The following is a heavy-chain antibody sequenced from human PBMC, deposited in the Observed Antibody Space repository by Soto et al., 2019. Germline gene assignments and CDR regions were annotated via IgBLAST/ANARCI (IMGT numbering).Heavy chain of an antibody. CDR1: GYTFTNYA. V-gene: IGHV1-3*01. CDR3: ARNYYGSGMGVEYFQH. Sequence: GASVKVSCKASGYTFTNYAMHWVRQAPGQRLEWMGWINAGNGNTKYSQKFQGRVTITRDTSASTAYMELSSLRSEDTAVYYCARNYYGSGMGVEYFQHWGQGTLVTVSS. CDR2: INAGNGNT. D-gene: IGHD3-10*01. J-gene: IGHJ1*01.